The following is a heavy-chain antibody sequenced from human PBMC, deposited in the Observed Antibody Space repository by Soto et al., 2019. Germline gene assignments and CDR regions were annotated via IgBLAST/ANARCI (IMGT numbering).Heavy chain of an antibody. J-gene: IGHJ4*02. D-gene: IGHD6-19*01. CDR1: GFPFNTYV. Sequence: EVQLLESGGGLVQPGGSLRLSCAASGFPFNTYVRSWVRQAPGKGLEWVSGISGSGASTYYADSVKGRFTISRDNSKNTLFLHMNSLRAEETAVYYCAKGKSSSGWLLDYWGQGTLVTVSS. CDR2: ISGSGAST. V-gene: IGHV3-23*01. CDR3: AKGKSSSGWLLDY.